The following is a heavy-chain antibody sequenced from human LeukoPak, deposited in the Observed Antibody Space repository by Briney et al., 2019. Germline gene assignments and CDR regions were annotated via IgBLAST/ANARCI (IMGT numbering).Heavy chain of an antibody. CDR1: GGSIRSGDYS. Sequence: SETLSLTCTVSGGSIRSGDYSWNWIRQHPGTGLEWIGYIYYSGSTNYNPSLKSRVTISVDTSKNQFSLKLSSVTAADTAVYYCVLGIAVAGTNVDYWGQGTLVTVSS. CDR3: VLGIAVAGTNVDY. V-gene: IGHV4-30-4*08. J-gene: IGHJ4*02. CDR2: IYYSGST. D-gene: IGHD6-19*01.